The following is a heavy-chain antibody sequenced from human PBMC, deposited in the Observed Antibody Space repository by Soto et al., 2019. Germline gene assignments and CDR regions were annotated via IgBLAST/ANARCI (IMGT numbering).Heavy chain of an antibody. J-gene: IGHJ4*02. Sequence: EVQLLESGGGLVQPGGSLRLSCAASGFTFSSYAMSWVRQAPGKGLEWVSAISGSGGSTYYADSVKGRFTISRDNSKNTLYLQMNSLRVEDTAVYYCAKLGDFTFGGATLGYWGQGTLVTVSS. CDR2: ISGSGGST. V-gene: IGHV3-23*01. CDR1: GFTFSSYA. CDR3: AKLGDFTFGGATLGY. D-gene: IGHD3-16*01.